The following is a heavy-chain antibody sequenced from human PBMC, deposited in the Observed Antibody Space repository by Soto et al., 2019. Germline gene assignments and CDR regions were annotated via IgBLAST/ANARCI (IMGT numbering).Heavy chain of an antibody. J-gene: IGHJ4*02. CDR3: ARLRGELQLSYFDY. CDR2: IYPGDSDT. CDR1: GYTFSNYW. Sequence: GESLKSSCKGSGYTFSNYWIGWVRQMPGKGLEWMGIIYPGDSDTRYSPSFQGQVTISADKSIRTAYLQWSSLKASDTAMYYCARLRGELQLSYFDYWGQGTLFPVSP. V-gene: IGHV5-51*01. D-gene: IGHD1-26*01.